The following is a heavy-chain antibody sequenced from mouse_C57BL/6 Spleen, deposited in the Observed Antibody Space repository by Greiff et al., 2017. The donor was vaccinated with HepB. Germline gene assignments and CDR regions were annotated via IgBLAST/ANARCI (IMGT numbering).Heavy chain of an antibody. J-gene: IGHJ2*01. D-gene: IGHD2-1*01. CDR3: ARWGFDYGKGDY. CDR1: GYTFTSYW. CDR2: IYPGSGST. Sequence: QVQLQQSGAELVKPGASVKMSCKASGYTFTSYWITWVKQRPGQGLEWIGDIYPGSGSTNYNEKFKSKATLTVDTSSSTAYMQLSSLTSEDSAVYYCARWGFDYGKGDYWGQGTTLTVSS. V-gene: IGHV1-55*01.